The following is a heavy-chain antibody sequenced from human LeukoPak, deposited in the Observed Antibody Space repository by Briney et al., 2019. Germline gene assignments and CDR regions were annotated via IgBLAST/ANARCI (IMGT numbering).Heavy chain of an antibody. V-gene: IGHV3-21*01. CDR3: ARALHWAFDY. CDR1: GFSFSSYS. Sequence: GGSLRLSCAASGFSFSSYSMNWVRQAPGKGLEWVSSAGTSSSYIYYADSVKGRFTISRDHAKNSLYLQMNSLRAEDTAVYYCARALHWAFDYWGQGTLVTVSS. D-gene: IGHD3-16*01. J-gene: IGHJ4*02. CDR2: AGTSSSYI.